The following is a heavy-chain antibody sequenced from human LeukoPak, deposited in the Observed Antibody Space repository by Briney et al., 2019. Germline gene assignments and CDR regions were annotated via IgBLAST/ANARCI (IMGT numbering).Heavy chain of an antibody. CDR2: ISSGSTI. V-gene: IGHV3-48*03. CDR3: ARESIAVAGAPFDY. J-gene: IGHJ4*02. D-gene: IGHD6-19*01. CDR1: GFTFSSYE. Sequence: GGSLRLSCAASGFTFSSYEMNWVRQAPGKGPEWVSYISSGSTIYDADSVKGRFTISRDNAKSSLYLQMNSLRAEDTAVYYCARESIAVAGAPFDYWGQGTLVTVSS.